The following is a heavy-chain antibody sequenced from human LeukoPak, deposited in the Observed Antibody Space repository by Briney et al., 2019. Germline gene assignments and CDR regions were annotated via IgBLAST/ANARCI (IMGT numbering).Heavy chain of an antibody. CDR1: GFTFTNYW. V-gene: IGHV3-7*01. CDR3: VRDPVDY. Sequence: GSLRLSCAASGFTFTNYWMSWVRQAPGKGLEWVASIKQDASDKYYVDSVKGRFTISRDNAKNSLFLQMISLRAEDTALYYCVRDPVDYWGQGILVTVSS. CDR2: IKQDASDK. J-gene: IGHJ4*02.